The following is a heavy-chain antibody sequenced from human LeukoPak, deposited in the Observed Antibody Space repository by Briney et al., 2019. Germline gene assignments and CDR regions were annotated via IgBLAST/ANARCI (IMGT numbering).Heavy chain of an antibody. CDR1: GGSFSGYY. CDR3: ARGYYGSGSYSYYYYHYMDV. J-gene: IGHJ6*03. D-gene: IGHD3-10*01. CDR2: INHSGGT. Sequence: SETLSLTCAVYGGSFSGYYWSWIRQPPGKGLEWIGEINHSGGTNYNPSLKSRVTISVDTSKNQFSLKLSSVTAADTAVYYCARGYYGSGSYSYYYYHYMDVWGKGTTVTVSS. V-gene: IGHV4-34*01.